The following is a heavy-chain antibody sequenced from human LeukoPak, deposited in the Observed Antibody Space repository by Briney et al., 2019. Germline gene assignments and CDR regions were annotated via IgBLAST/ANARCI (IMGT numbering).Heavy chain of an antibody. J-gene: IGHJ4*02. CDR1: GFTFGSYS. D-gene: IGHD2-15*01. CDR3: AKAPVTTCSGAYCYPFDY. CDR2: ISGNGDNT. V-gene: IGHV3-23*01. Sequence: GGTLRLSCAASGFTFGSYSMNWVRQAPGKGLEWVSLISGNGDNTYYADSVKGRFTISRDSSKNTLYLQMNSLRAGDAAVYYCAKAPVTTCSGAYCYPFDYWSQGTLVTVSS.